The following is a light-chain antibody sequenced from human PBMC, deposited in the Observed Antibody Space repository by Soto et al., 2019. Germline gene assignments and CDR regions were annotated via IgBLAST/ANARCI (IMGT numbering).Light chain of an antibody. V-gene: IGLV2-14*01. CDR2: EVT. CDR1: NSDIGAYDY. CDR3: GSYASATLI. J-gene: IGLJ2*01. Sequence: QSVLTQPASVSGSPGQSITISCTGSNSDIGAYDYVSWYQQHPGKPPTLLIYEVTFRPSGVPNRFSGSKSGNTATLTISGLLTEDVADYYCGSYASATLIFGGGTKLTVL.